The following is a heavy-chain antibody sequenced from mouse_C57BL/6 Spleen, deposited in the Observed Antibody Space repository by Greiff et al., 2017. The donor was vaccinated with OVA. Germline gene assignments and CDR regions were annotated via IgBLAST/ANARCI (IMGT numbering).Heavy chain of an antibody. CDR3: ARPDLLPESYYAMDY. CDR2: INPNNGGT. D-gene: IGHD2-1*01. J-gene: IGHJ4*01. Sequence: EVQLQQSGPELVKPGASVKISCKASGYTFTDYYMNWVKQSHGKSLEWIGDINPNNGGTSYNQKFKGKATLTVDKSSSTAYMELRSLTSEDSAVYYCARPDLLPESYYAMDYWGQGTSVTVSS. V-gene: IGHV1-26*01. CDR1: GYTFTDYY.